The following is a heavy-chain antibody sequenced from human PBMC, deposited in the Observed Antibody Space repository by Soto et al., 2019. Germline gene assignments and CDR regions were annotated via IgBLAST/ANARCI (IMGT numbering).Heavy chain of an antibody. Sequence: QITLKESGPTLVKPTQTLTLTCTFSGFSLSTSGVGVGWIRQPPGKALEWLALIYWDDDKRYSPSLKSRLTITKDTSKNQVVLTMTHMDPVDTATYYCAHSANTQYYYGSGSYYNDAFDIWGQGTMVTVSS. CDR2: IYWDDDK. D-gene: IGHD3-10*01. CDR1: GFSLSTSGVG. V-gene: IGHV2-5*02. J-gene: IGHJ3*02. CDR3: AHSANTQYYYGSGSYYNDAFDI.